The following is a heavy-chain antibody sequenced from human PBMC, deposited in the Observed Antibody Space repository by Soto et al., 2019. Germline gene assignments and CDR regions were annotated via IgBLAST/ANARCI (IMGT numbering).Heavy chain of an antibody. CDR1: GFSLSTSGVG. CDR2: IYWDDDK. CDR3: AHKGRRIAAAGTRYYFDY. V-gene: IGHV2-5*02. J-gene: IGHJ4*02. D-gene: IGHD6-13*01. Sequence: SGPTLVNPTQTLTLTCTFSGFSLSTSGVGVGWIRQPPGKALEWLALIYWDDDKRYSPSLKSRLTITKDTSKNHVVLTMTNMDPVDTATYYCAHKGRRIAAAGTRYYFDYWGQGTLVTVSS.